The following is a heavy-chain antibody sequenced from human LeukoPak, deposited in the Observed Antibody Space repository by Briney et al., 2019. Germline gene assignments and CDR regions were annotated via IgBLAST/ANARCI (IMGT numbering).Heavy chain of an antibody. CDR2: IYYSGST. CDR3: ARPRRRYGDYQYYFDY. V-gene: IGHV4-39*07. D-gene: IGHD4-17*01. J-gene: IGHJ4*02. CDR1: GGSISSSSYY. Sequence: SETLSLTCTVSGGSISSSSYYWGWIRQPPGKGLEWIGSIYYSGSTNYNPSLKSRVTISVDTSKNQFSLKLSSVTAADTAVYYCARPRRRYGDYQYYFDYWGQGTLVTVSS.